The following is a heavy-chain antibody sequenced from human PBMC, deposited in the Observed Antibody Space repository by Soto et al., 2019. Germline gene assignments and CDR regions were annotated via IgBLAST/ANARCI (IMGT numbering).Heavy chain of an antibody. CDR1: GFTFSSYG. CDR2: IWYDGSNK. J-gene: IGHJ3*02. Sequence: QVQLVESGGGVVQPGRSLRLSCAASGFTFSSYGRHWVRQAPGKGLEWVAVIWYDGSNKDYADSVKGRFTISRDNSKNTLYLQMNSLRAQATAVYYCARDYPWLLPAPRYAFDIWGQGTMVTVSS. CDR3: ARDYPWLLPAPRYAFDI. V-gene: IGHV3-33*01. D-gene: IGHD2-2*01.